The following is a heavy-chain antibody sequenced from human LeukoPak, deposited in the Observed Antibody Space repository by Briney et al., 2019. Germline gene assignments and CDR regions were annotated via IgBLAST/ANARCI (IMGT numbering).Heavy chain of an antibody. CDR2: MYNRGRST. CDR1: GVSFSSYY. V-gene: IGHV4-59*01. Sequence: SETLSLTCTASGVSFSSYYWRWVRQPPGKGLEWLGFMYNRGRSTYYTPSLKSRFTISVDTSKNKFSLKLSTVTAADTAVYYCARGERTFDIWGQGTMLTVSS. D-gene: IGHD1-26*01. CDR3: ARGERTFDI. J-gene: IGHJ3*02.